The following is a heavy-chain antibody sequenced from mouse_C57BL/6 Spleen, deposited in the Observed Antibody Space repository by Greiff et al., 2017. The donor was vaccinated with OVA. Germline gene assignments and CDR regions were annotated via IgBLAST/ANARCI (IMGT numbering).Heavy chain of an antibody. J-gene: IGHJ4*01. Sequence: QVQLQQSGPELVKPGASVKISCKASGYAFSSSWMNWVKQRPGKGLEWIGRLYPGDGDTNYNGKLKGKATLTADKSSSTAYMQLSSLTSEDSAVDFCARKELHYYAMDYWGQGTSVTVSS. CDR1: GYAFSSSW. D-gene: IGHD1-3*01. V-gene: IGHV1-82*01. CDR2: LYPGDGDT. CDR3: ARKELHYYAMDY.